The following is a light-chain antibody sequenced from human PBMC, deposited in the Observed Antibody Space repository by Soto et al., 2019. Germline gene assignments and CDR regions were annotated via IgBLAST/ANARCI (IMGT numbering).Light chain of an antibody. Sequence: QSALTQPASGSGSPGQSITISCTGTSSDVGGYDFVSWYQQHPGKAPKLIIYEVSNRPSGVSHRFSGSKSGNTASLTISGLQAEDEADYYCNSYTSTSARVFGGGTKLTVL. V-gene: IGLV2-14*01. J-gene: IGLJ3*02. CDR2: EVS. CDR3: NSYTSTSARV. CDR1: SSDVGGYDF.